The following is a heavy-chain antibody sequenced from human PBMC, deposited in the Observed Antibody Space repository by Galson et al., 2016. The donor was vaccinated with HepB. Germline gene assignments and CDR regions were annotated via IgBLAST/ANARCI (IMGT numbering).Heavy chain of an antibody. J-gene: IGHJ4*02. CDR3: ARRLTSMAYFDY. CDR2: IFYGGSA. D-gene: IGHD5-24*01. CDR1: GGSINSYY. Sequence: ETLSLTCNVSGGSINSYYWSWIRLPPGKGLEFIGYIFYGGSANYNPSLKSRVTISGDTSKNLFSLKLSSVTAADTAVYYCARRLTSMAYFDYWGQGHLLTVSS. V-gene: IGHV4-59*01.